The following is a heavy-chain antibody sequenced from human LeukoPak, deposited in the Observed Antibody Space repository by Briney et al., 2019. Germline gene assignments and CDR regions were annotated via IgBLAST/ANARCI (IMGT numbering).Heavy chain of an antibody. CDR2: ITRNGGST. CDR1: GFTFSDYA. J-gene: IGHJ4*02. CDR3: AKDRADVVPTMVLDY. D-gene: IGHD5-12*01. V-gene: IGHV3-23*01. Sequence: GKSLRLSCTASGFTFSDYAMSWVRQGPGKGLEWVSGITRNGGSTYYADSVKGRFTISRDNSENTLYMQLNSLRVEDTAVYYCAKDRADVVPTMVLDYWGQGTLVTVSS.